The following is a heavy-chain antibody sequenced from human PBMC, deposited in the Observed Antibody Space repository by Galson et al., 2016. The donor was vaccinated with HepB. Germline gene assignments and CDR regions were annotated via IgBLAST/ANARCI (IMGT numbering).Heavy chain of an antibody. V-gene: IGHV1-18*01. CDR3: ARGPLLWFGEPDS. CDR1: GYKFVSYG. J-gene: IGHJ4*02. Sequence: SVKVSCKASGYKFVSYGITWVRQAPGRGLEWMGWISAYNGDTKYAEKVQGRVTMTTDTSTSTAYMELRTLRSDDTAEYYCARGPLLWFGEPDSWGQGTLVIVSS. D-gene: IGHD3-10*01. CDR2: ISAYNGDT.